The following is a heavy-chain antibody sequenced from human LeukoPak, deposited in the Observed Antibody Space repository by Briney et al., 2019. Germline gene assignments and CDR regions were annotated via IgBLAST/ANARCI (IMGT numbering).Heavy chain of an antibody. V-gene: IGHV6-1*01. D-gene: IGHD1-20*01. Sequence: SQTLSLTCAISGDSVSINTAAWNWIRQSPSRGLDWLGRTYYRSRWYTDYALSMRGRITINTDTSKTQFSLQLNCVTPEDTAVYYCARGGDNWNDGAFDIWGQGTMVTVSS. CDR3: ARGGDNWNDGAFDI. CDR1: GDSVSINTAA. CDR2: TYYRSRWYT. J-gene: IGHJ3*02.